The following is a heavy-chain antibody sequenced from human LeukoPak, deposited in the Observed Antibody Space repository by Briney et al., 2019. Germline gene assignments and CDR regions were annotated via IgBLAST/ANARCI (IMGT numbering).Heavy chain of an antibody. Sequence: PGGSLRLSCAASGFTFKDYAMNWVRQAPGKGLELVSSVSGTGGTTYYADSVKGRFTISRDNSKNTPYLQMNSLRAEDTAVYSCAKGGDIVVVPDYFGMDVWGQGTTVTVSS. D-gene: IGHD2-2*01. CDR1: GFTFKDYA. CDR3: AKGGDIVVVPDYFGMDV. V-gene: IGHV3-23*01. CDR2: VSGTGGTT. J-gene: IGHJ6*02.